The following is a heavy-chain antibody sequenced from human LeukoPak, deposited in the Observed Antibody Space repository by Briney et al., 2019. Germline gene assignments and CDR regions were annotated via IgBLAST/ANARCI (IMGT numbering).Heavy chain of an antibody. V-gene: IGHV3-30*18. J-gene: IGHJ4*02. Sequence: GGSLRLSCAASGFTFSNYGMHWVRQAPGKGLEWVAVISYDGSNKYYTDSVKGRFTISRDNSKNTLYLQMNSLRAEDTAVYYCAKDRTAGYDGLVDYWGQGTLVTISS. CDR3: AKDRTAGYDGLVDY. D-gene: IGHD5-12*01. CDR2: ISYDGSNK. CDR1: GFTFSNYG.